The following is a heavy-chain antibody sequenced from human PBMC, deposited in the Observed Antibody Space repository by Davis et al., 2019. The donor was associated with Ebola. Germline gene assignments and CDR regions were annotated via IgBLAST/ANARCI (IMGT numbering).Heavy chain of an antibody. D-gene: IGHD4-17*01. V-gene: IGHV3-30*03. CDR1: GFTFSSYS. CDR2: ISYDGSNK. CDR3: ARDGGATVTTFLYYYYYYMDV. Sequence: GGSLRLSCAASGFTFSSYSMNWVRQAPGKGLEWVAVISYDGSNKYYADSVKGRFTISRDNSKNTLYLQMNSLRAEDTAVHYCARDGGATVTTFLYYYYYYMDVWGKGTTVTVSS. J-gene: IGHJ6*03.